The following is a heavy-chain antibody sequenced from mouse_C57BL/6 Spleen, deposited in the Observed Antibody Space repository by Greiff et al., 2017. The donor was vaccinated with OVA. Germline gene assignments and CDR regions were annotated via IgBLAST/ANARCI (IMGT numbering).Heavy chain of an antibody. D-gene: IGHD1-1*01. J-gene: IGHJ2*01. CDR2: ISSGGSYT. V-gene: IGHV5-6*02. CDR1: GFTFSSYG. CDR3: ARQGSNFDY. Sequence: EVKLVESGGDLVKPGGSLKLSCAASGFTFSSYGMSWVRQTPDKRLEWVATISSGGSYTYYPDSVKGRFTISRDNAKNTLYLQMSSLKSEDTAMYYCARQGSNFDYWGQGTTLTVSS.